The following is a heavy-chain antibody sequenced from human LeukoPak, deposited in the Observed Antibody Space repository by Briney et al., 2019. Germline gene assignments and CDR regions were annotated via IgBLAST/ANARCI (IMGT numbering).Heavy chain of an antibody. D-gene: IGHD2-15*01. Sequence: GESLKISCKGSGYSFTSYWIGWVRQMPGKGLEWMGSIYPGDSDTRYSPSFQDQVTISADKSISTAHLQWSSVKCSDTAMCYVAILRGAYGSGGRCYSFYWGEGTL. CDR1: GYSFTSYW. V-gene: IGHV5-51*01. J-gene: IGHJ4*02. CDR3: AILRGAYGSGGRCYSFY. CDR2: IYPGDSDT.